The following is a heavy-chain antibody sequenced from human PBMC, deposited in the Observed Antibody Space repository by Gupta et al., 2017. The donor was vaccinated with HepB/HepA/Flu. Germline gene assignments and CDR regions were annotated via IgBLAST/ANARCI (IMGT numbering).Heavy chain of an antibody. V-gene: IGHV3-74*02. CDR2: MNPNGSHS. J-gene: IGHJ4*02. CDR3: ARGGVSVPGVAYK. CDR1: GFTFRVHW. Sequence: VQLVESWGGLVQPGGSLRLSCSTSGFTFRVHWMHWVRQGPGKGLVWVSFMNPNGSHSDYAEAVKGRFTISRDNAKNTLYLQMDNMRDEDSAVYYCARGGVSVPGVAYKWGRGTRVTVSS. D-gene: IGHD6-19*01.